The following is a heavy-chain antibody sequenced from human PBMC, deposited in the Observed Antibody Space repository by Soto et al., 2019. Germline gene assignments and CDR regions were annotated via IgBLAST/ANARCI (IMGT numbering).Heavy chain of an antibody. CDR2: IIPILGIA. CDR3: AREAVAGTLGWFDP. Sequence: QVQLVQSGAEVKKPGSSVKVSCKASGGTFSSYTISWVRQAPGQGLEWMGRIIPILGIANYAQKFQGRVTITADKSTSTAYMELSSVRSEDTAVYYCAREAVAGTLGWFDPWGPGNPGHRLL. J-gene: IGHJ5*02. CDR1: GGTFSSYT. V-gene: IGHV1-69*08. D-gene: IGHD6-19*01.